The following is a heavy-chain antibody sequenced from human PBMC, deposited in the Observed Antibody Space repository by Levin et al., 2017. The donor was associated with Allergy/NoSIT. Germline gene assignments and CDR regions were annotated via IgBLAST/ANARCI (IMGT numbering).Heavy chain of an antibody. CDR1: GYTFTSYW. J-gene: IGHJ4*02. Sequence: GGSLRLSCKGSGYTFTSYWIGWVRQMPGKGLEWMGIIYPGDSDTRYSPSFQGQVTISADKSINTAYLQWSSLKASDTAIYYCARHYGSGTYSPEYWGQGTQVTVSS. CDR2: IYPGDSDT. V-gene: IGHV5-51*01. CDR3: ARHYGSGTYSPEY. D-gene: IGHD3-10*01.